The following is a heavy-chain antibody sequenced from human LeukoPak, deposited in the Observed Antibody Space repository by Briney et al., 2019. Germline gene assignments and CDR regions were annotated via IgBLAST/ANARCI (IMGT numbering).Heavy chain of an antibody. CDR3: AREVVTALVWFDP. CDR2: ISSSSSYI. CDR1: GFTFGSYS. J-gene: IGHJ5*02. V-gene: IGHV3-21*01. D-gene: IGHD4-23*01. Sequence: PGGSLRLSCAASGFTFGSYSMNWVRQAPGKGLEWVSSISSSSSYIYYADSAKGRFTISRDNAKNSLYLQMNSLRAEDTAVYYCAREVVTALVWFDPWGQGTLVTASS.